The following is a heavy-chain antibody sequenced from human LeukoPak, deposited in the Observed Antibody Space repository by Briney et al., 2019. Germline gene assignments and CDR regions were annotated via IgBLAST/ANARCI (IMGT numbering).Heavy chain of an antibody. D-gene: IGHD6-6*01. Sequence: SETLSLTCAVYGGSFSGYYWSWIRQPPGKGLEWIGEINHSGSINYKPSLKSRVTISVDTSKNQFSLKLSSVTAADTAVYYCARRGRRSSRLYYFDYWGQGTLVTVSS. CDR3: ARRGRRSSRLYYFDY. V-gene: IGHV4-34*01. J-gene: IGHJ4*02. CDR1: GGSFSGYY. CDR2: INHSGSI.